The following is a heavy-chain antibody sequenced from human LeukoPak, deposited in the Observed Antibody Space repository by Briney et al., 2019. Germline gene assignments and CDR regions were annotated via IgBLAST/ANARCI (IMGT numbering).Heavy chain of an antibody. CDR2: ISAYNGNT. CDR3: ARVGITMIVVVIPPDY. D-gene: IGHD3-22*01. CDR1: GYTFTSYG. V-gene: IGHV1-18*01. J-gene: IGHJ4*02. Sequence: GASVKVSCKASGYTFTSYGISWVRQAPGQGLEWMGWISAYNGNTNYAQKLQGRVTMTTDTSTSTAYMELRSLRSDDTAVYYCARVGITMIVVVIPPDYWGQGTLDTVSS.